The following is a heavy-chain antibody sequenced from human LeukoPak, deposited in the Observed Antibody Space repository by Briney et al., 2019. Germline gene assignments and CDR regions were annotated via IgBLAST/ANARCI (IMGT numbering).Heavy chain of an antibody. CDR1: GFPFSIYE. D-gene: IGHD6-19*01. J-gene: IGHJ4*02. Sequence: GGSLRLSCAVSGFPFSIYEMNWVRQAPGKGRDWVSIIGSSGTTRYYADSVKGRFSISRDNAKNSLYLQMNSLRVEDTGVYYCALLAVASDFDYWGQGALVTVSS. V-gene: IGHV3-48*03. CDR2: IGSSGTTR. CDR3: ALLAVASDFDY.